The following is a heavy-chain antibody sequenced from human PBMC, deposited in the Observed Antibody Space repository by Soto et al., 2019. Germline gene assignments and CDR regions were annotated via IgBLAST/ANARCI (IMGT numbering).Heavy chain of an antibody. V-gene: IGHV3-73*01. Sequence: QPGGSLRLSCAASGFTFDNYVMTWVRQAPGKGLEWVGRIRSKANSYATAYAASVKGRFTISRDDSKNTAYLQMNSLKTEDTAVYYCTTTSIAAPYYFDYWGQGTLVTVSS. CDR3: TTTSIAAPYYFDY. J-gene: IGHJ4*02. CDR2: IRSKANSYAT. CDR1: GFTFDNYV. D-gene: IGHD6-6*01.